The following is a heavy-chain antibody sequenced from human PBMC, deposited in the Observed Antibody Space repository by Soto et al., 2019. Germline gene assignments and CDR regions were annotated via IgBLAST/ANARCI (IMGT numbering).Heavy chain of an antibody. D-gene: IGHD1-26*01. CDR2: IYYSGST. CDR1: GGSISSYY. J-gene: IGHJ4*02. Sequence: SETLSLTCTVSGGSISSYYWSWIRQPPGKGLEWIGYIYYSGSTSYNPSLKSRVTISVDTSKNQFSLKLSSVTAADTAVYYCARDSTYSGSYRYFDYWGQGTLVTVSS. CDR3: ARDSTYSGSYRYFDY. V-gene: IGHV4-59*01.